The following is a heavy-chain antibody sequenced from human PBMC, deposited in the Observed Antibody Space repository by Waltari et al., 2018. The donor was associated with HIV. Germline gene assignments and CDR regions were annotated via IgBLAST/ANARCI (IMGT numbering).Heavy chain of an antibody. CDR2: IYYSGST. D-gene: IGHD3-16*01. Sequence: QLHLQQSGPGLVNPSETLSLSCTVSGGSISRRNYYWGWIRQPPGMGLEWIGSIYYSGSTDYKPAIKSRVTVSVDTSRNQFSLKLYAVTAADTAVYYCTSGGVGSTEDFYYGMDVWGQGTTVTVSS. J-gene: IGHJ6*02. CDR3: TSGGVGSTEDFYYGMDV. CDR1: GGSISRRNYY. V-gene: IGHV4-39*01.